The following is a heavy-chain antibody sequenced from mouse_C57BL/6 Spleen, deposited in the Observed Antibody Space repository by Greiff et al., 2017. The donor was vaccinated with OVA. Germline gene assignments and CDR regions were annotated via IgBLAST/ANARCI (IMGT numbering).Heavy chain of an antibody. D-gene: IGHD2-4*01. Sequence: EVQLVESGGGLVKPGGSLKLSCAASGFTFSSYTMSWVRQTPEKRLEWVATISGGGGNTYYPDSVKGRFTISRDNAKNTLYLQMSSLRSEDTALYYCARPHYDYDGRYFDYWGQGTTLTVSS. J-gene: IGHJ2*01. V-gene: IGHV5-9*01. CDR3: ARPHYDYDGRYFDY. CDR2: ISGGGGNT. CDR1: GFTFSSYT.